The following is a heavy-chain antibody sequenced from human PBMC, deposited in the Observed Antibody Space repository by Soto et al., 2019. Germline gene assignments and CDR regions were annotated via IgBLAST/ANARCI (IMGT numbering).Heavy chain of an antibody. CDR1: GFSLSTTGVG. D-gene: IGHD3-9*01. V-gene: IGHV2-5*02. CDR3: ARISLYYDVLTGYDRYFDY. Sequence: SGPTLVNPTQTLTLTCSFSGFSLSTTGVGVGWIRQPPGKALEWLALIYWDDDERYSPSLKSRLTITKDTSKNQVVLTMTNMDPVDTATYYCARISLYYDVLTGYDRYFDYWGQGTLVTVS. CDR2: IYWDDDE. J-gene: IGHJ4*02.